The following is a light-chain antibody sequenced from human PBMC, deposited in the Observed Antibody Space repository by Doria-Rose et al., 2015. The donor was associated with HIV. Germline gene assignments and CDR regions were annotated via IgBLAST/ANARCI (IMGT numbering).Light chain of an antibody. Sequence: DIQVTQSPSSLSASVGDRVTITCRASQNINRFLNWYQQQPGKVPKVLIYAASSLQSGVPSRFSGSGSGTDFTLTISSLQPEDFATYYCQQSFSTPRTFGQGTKVEIK. CDR1: QNINRF. J-gene: IGKJ1*01. CDR3: QQSFSTPRT. CDR2: AAS. V-gene: IGKV1-39*01.